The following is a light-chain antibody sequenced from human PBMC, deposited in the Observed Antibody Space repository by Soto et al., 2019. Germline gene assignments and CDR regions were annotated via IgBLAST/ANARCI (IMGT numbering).Light chain of an antibody. CDR3: QQSDSTPYT. V-gene: IGKV1-39*01. CDR1: QSISSY. CDR2: DAS. J-gene: IGKJ2*01. Sequence: IQITQAPYSLSASVESGVTINCGASQSISSYLNWYQQKPGTAPKLLIYDASSLLSGVPSRFSGSGSGTDFTLTIASLQPEEFSTYYCQQSDSTPYTFGQGTKVDIK.